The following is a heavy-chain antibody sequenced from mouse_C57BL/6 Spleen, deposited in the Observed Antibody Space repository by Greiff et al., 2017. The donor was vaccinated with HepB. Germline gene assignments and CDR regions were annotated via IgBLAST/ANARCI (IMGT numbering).Heavy chain of an antibody. CDR3: ARDRITTFDY. V-gene: IGHV3-6*01. J-gene: IGHJ2*01. CDR2: ISYDGSN. D-gene: IGHD1-1*01. Sequence: VQLVESGPGLVKPSQSLSLTCSVTGYSITSGYYWNWIRQFPGNKLEWMGYISYDGSNNYNPSLKNRISITRDTSKNQFFLKLNSVTTEDTATYYCARDRITTFDYWGQGTTLTVSS. CDR1: GYSITSGYY.